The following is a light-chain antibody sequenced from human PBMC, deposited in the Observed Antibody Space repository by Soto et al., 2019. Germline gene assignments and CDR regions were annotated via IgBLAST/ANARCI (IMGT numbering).Light chain of an antibody. Sequence: DIVLTQSPATLSLSPGESATLSCRASQSVSSFLAWYQQKTGQAPRLLIYDASNRATGIPARFSGSGSGTDFNLTISRLEPEDFAVYYCQKRSNWPITFGQGTRLEIK. J-gene: IGKJ5*01. CDR2: DAS. CDR1: QSVSSF. V-gene: IGKV3-11*01. CDR3: QKRSNWPIT.